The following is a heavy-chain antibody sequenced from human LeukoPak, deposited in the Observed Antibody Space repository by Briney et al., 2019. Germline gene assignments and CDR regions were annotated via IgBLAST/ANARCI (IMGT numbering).Heavy chain of an antibody. J-gene: IGHJ3*02. Sequence: PGGSLRLSCAASGFTVSSNYMSWVRQAPGKGLEWVSVIYSGGSTYYADSVKSRFTISRDNSKNTLYLQMNSLRAEDTAVYYCARAFCGGDCWGDAFDIWGQGTMVTVSS. D-gene: IGHD2-21*02. V-gene: IGHV3-66*01. CDR3: ARAFCGGDCWGDAFDI. CDR2: IYSGGST. CDR1: GFTVSSNY.